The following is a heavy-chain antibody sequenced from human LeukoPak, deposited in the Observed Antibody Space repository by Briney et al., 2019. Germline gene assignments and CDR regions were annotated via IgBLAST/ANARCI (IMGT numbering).Heavy chain of an antibody. CDR1: GGSFSGYY. CDR2: INHSGST. CDR3: AASIAAAGTGDY. J-gene: IGHJ4*02. V-gene: IGHV4-34*01. Sequence: PSETLSLTCAVYGGSFSGYYWSWIRQPPGKGLEWIGEINHSGSTNYNPSLKSRVTISVDTSKNQFSLKLSSVTAADTAVYYCAASIAAAGTGDYWGQGTLVTVSS. D-gene: IGHD6-13*01.